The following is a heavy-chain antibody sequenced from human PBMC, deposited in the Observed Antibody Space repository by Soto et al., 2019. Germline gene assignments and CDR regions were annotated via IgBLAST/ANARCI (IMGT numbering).Heavy chain of an antibody. CDR2: IYYSGST. J-gene: IGHJ6*02. CDR1: GGSISSYY. V-gene: IGHV4-59*12. Sequence: SETLSLTCTVSGGSISSYYWSWIRQPPGKGLEWIGYIYYSGSTNYNPSLKSRVTISVDTSKNQFSLKLSSVTAADTAVYYCARDFGGSYHYYGMDVWGQGTTVTSP. CDR3: ARDFGGSYHYYGMDV. D-gene: IGHD1-26*01.